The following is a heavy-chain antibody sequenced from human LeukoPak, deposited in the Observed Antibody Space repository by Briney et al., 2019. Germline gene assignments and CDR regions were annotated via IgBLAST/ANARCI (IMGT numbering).Heavy chain of an antibody. CDR1: GYTFTSYG. D-gene: IGHD6-13*01. CDR2: ISAYNGNT. V-gene: IGHV1-18*01. CDR3: ARDFRSSWLNWFDP. J-gene: IGHJ5*02. Sequence: GASVKVSCKASGYTFTSYGISWVRQAPGQGLEWMGWISAYNGNTNYAQKFQGRVTITADESTSTAYMELSSLRSEDTAVYYCARDFRSSWLNWFDPWGQGTLVTVSS.